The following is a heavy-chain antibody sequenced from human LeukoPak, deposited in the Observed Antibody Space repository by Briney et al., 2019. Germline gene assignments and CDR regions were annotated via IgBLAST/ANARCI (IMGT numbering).Heavy chain of an antibody. J-gene: IGHJ4*02. CDR3: ARGSPAKPSGGSCYDY. Sequence: SETLSLTCAVYGGSFSGYYWSWIRQPPGKGLEWIGEINHNGSTDYNPFLKSRVTISVDTSKNQFSLKLSSVTAADTAVYYCARGSPAKPSGGSCYDYWGQGTLVTVSS. V-gene: IGHV4-34*01. D-gene: IGHD2-15*01. CDR2: INHNGST. CDR1: GGSFSGYY.